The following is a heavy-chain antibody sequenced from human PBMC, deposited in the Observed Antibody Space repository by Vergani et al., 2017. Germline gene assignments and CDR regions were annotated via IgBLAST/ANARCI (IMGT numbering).Heavy chain of an antibody. D-gene: IGHD2-2*02. Sequence: QVQLVQSGAEVKKPGASVKVSCKASGYTFTSYGISWVRQAPGQGLEWMGWISAYNGNTNYAQKLQGRVTMTTDTSTSTAYMELRSLRSDYTAVYYCARDLVVVPAAINWFDPWGQGTLVTVSS. CDR1: GYTFTSYG. CDR3: ARDLVVVPAAINWFDP. V-gene: IGHV1-18*01. CDR2: ISAYNGNT. J-gene: IGHJ5*02.